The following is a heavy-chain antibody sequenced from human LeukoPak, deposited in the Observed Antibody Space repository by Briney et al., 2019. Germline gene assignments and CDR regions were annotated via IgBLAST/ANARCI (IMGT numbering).Heavy chain of an antibody. V-gene: IGHV3-30*18. J-gene: IGHJ3*02. CDR2: ISYDGSNK. D-gene: IGHD6-19*01. CDR3: AKEFGSGWYSRDAFDI. Sequence: PGGSLRLSCAASGFTFSSYGMHWVRQAPGKGLEWVAVISYDGSNKYYADSVKGRFTISRDNSKNTLYLQMNSLRAEDTAVYYCAKEFGSGWYSRDAFDIWGQGTMVTVSS. CDR1: GFTFSSYG.